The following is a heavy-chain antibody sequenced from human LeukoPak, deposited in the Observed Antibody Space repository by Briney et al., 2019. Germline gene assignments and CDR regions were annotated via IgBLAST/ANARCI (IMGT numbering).Heavy chain of an antibody. V-gene: IGHV4-59*08. J-gene: IGHJ3*02. CDR2: IYYSGST. Sequence: PSETLSLTCTVSGGSIXSYYWSWIRQPPGKGLEWIGYIYYSGSTNYNPSLKSRVTISVDTSKNQFSLKLSSVTAADTAVYYCARSYSRSDAFDIWGQGTMVTVSS. CDR3: ARSYSRSDAFDI. D-gene: IGHD6-13*01. CDR1: GGSIXSYY.